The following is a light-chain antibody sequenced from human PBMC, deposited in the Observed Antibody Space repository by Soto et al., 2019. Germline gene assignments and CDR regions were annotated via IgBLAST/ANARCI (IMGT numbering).Light chain of an antibody. CDR1: SSDVGAYNY. Sequence: QSALTRPASVSGSPGQSITVSCTGSSSDVGAYNYVSWYQQHPGKAPKLIIYDVTNRPSGISSRFSGAKSGNTASLTISGLQAEDEADYYCSSYLSSRTYVFGTGTKLTVL. CDR3: SSYLSSRTYV. V-gene: IGLV2-14*03. J-gene: IGLJ1*01. CDR2: DVT.